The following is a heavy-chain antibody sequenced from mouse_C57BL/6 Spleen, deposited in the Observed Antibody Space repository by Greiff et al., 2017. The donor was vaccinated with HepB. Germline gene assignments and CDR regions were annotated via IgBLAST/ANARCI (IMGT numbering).Heavy chain of an antibody. CDR3: ARREIYYGNYDAMDY. V-gene: IGHV1-54*01. D-gene: IGHD2-1*01. J-gene: IGHJ4*01. CDR2: INPGSGGT. CDR1: GYAFTNYL. Sequence: VQLVESGAELVRPGTSVKVSCKASGYAFTNYLIEWVKQRPGQGLEWIGVINPGSGGTNYNEKFKGKATLTADKSSSTAYMQLSSLTSEDSAVYFCARREIYYGNYDAMDYWGQGTSVTVSS.